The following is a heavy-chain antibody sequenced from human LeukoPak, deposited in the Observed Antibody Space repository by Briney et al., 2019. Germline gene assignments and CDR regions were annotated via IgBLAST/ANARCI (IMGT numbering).Heavy chain of an antibody. CDR1: GGSISSYY. Sequence: SETLSLTCTVSGGSISSYYWSWIRQPPGKGLEWIGYIYYSGSTNYNPSLKSRVTISVDTSKNQFSLRLSSVTAADTAVYYCASQVRYFDWLFAFDYWGQGTLVTVSS. J-gene: IGHJ4*02. CDR2: IYYSGST. V-gene: IGHV4-59*12. CDR3: ASQVRYFDWLFAFDY. D-gene: IGHD3-9*01.